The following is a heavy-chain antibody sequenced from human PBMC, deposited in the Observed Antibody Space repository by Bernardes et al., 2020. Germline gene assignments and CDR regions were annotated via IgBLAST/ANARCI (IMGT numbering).Heavy chain of an antibody. CDR1: GYTFTNYD. CDR3: SRGPAWTQFGSSPYYFDY. V-gene: IGHV1-8*01. Sequence: ASVKVSCKASGYTFTNYDINWVRQATGQGLEWLGWMNPNSGNTGYAQKFQGRLTMTNNTSISTVYMNLRSLGSEDTAVYFCSRGPAWTQFGSSPYYFDYWGQGTLVTVSS. CDR2: MNPNSGNT. D-gene: IGHD6-13*01. J-gene: IGHJ4*02.